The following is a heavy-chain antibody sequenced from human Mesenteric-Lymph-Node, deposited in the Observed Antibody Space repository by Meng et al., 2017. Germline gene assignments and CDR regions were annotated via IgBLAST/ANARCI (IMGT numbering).Heavy chain of an antibody. CDR3: ARDREDIVVVPAAHYYYYYYGMDV. CDR1: GFSFKSYG. J-gene: IGHJ6*02. CDR2: IWHDGHEK. D-gene: IGHD2-2*01. V-gene: IGHV3-33*01. Sequence: GESLKISCAATGFSFKSYGMHWVRQAPGKGLEWVSIIWHDGHEKYYGDSVKGRFTISRDNAKNSLYLQMNSLRAEDTAVYYCARDREDIVVVPAAHYYYYYYGMDVWGQGTTVTVSS.